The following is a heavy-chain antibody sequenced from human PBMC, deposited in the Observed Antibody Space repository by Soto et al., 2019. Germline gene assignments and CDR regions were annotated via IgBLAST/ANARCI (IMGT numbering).Heavy chain of an antibody. CDR1: GFTFSSYA. D-gene: IGHD2-15*01. V-gene: IGHV3-30-3*01. CDR3: ARSHAVVVAALYSMDV. Sequence: QVQLVESGGGVVQPGRSLRLCCAASGFTFSSYAMHWVRQAPGKGLEWVAVISYDGSNKYYADSVKGRFTISRDNSKNTLYLQMNSLRADDTAVYYCARSHAVVVAALYSMDVWGQGTTVTVSS. CDR2: ISYDGSNK. J-gene: IGHJ6*02.